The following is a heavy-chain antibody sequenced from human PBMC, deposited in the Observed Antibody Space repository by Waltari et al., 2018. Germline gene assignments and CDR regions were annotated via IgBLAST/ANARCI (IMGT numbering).Heavy chain of an antibody. Sequence: QVQLVQSGAEVKKPGSSVKVSCQPFGGTFSRNTISWVRQAPGQGLEWMGGIIPMFGTTSYAQKFQDRVTITADESTSTAYMEVSTLRSEDTAVYYCAKVHRGYYYWGQGTPVTVSS. CDR3: AKVHRGYYY. CDR2: IIPMFGTT. D-gene: IGHD3-22*01. J-gene: IGHJ4*02. V-gene: IGHV1-69*01. CDR1: GGTFSRNT.